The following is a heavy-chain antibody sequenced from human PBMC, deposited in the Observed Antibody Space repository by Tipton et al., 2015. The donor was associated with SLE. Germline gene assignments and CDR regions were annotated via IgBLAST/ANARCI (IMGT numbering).Heavy chain of an antibody. Sequence: LSLSCSVSGGSISSGGYYWSWIRQYPGKGLEWIGYIYYRGTTHYNPSLESRARISVDTSRNQFSLNLTSVTAADTAVFYCARGEGYKGFYFIEVWGRGTKVTFPS. J-gene: IGHJ6*04. CDR3: ARGEGYKGFYFIEV. CDR2: IYYRGTT. V-gene: IGHV4-31*03. D-gene: IGHD5-24*01. CDR1: GGSISSGGYY.